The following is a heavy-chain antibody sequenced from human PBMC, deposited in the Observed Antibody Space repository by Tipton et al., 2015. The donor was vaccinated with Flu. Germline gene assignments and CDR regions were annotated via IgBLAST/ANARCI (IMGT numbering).Heavy chain of an antibody. Sequence: TLSLTCVVSGGSINNSGYYWGWIRQAPGKGLEWIGYLHYSGSTNYNPSLKSRVTIAEGTSMNQFSLRLSSVTAADTAVYYCARAVYGAFDAFDIWGRGTMVTVSS. CDR1: GGSINNSGYY. J-gene: IGHJ3*02. CDR3: ARAVYGAFDAFDI. V-gene: IGHV4-61*08. D-gene: IGHD4/OR15-4a*01. CDR2: LHYSGST.